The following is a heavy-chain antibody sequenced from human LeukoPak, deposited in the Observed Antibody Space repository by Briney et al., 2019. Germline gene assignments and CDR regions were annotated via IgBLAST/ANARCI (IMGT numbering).Heavy chain of an antibody. CDR3: AIGFYGFSY. J-gene: IGHJ4*02. CDR1: GLTFSTYW. V-gene: IGHV3-74*01. CDR2: IKSDGSST. D-gene: IGHD3-3*01. Sequence: GGSLRLSCAASGLTFSTYWMHWARQAPGKGLVWVSRIKSDGSSTSYADSVKGRVIISRDSAKNTLYLQVNSLRAEDTAVYYCAIGFYGFSYWGQGTLVTVPS.